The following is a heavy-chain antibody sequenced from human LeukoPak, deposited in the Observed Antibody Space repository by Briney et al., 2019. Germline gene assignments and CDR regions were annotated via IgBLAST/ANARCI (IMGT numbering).Heavy chain of an antibody. CDR1: GINFRGYW. J-gene: IGHJ4*02. V-gene: IGHV3-7*01. CDR3: ARDLGHTGYDLYDY. Sequence: GGSLRLSCAVSGINFRGYWMAWVRQAPGKGLEWVANMKQDGSEKYYVDSVKGRFTISRDNAMNSLYLEMNSLRVEDTAVYYCARDLGHTGYDLYDYWGQGTLVTVSS. CDR2: MKQDGSEK. D-gene: IGHD5-12*01.